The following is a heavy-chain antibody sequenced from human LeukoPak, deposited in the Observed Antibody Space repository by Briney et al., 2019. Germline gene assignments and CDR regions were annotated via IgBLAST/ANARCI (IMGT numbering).Heavy chain of an antibody. V-gene: IGHV4-59*11. CDR3: ARDLVTVTKGFDI. Sequence: SETLSLTCAVSGDTFSSHYWTWIRQSLGTGLEWIGYISHIGRTNYNPSLKSRVTISIDTSKNQFSLKLRSVTAAETAVYYCARDLVTVTKGFDIWGQGTMVSVSS. CDR2: ISHIGRT. D-gene: IGHD4-17*01. J-gene: IGHJ3*02. CDR1: GDTFSSHY.